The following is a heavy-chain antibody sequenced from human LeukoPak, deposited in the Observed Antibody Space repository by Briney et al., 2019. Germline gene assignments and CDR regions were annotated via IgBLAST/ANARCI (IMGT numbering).Heavy chain of an antibody. D-gene: IGHD2-2*01. CDR2: IKSKTDGGTI. CDR3: TTIEYCRSNSGYGFDN. CDR1: GFIFSNAC. J-gene: IGHJ4*02. Sequence: GGALRLSCAASGFIFSNACMSGVRQAPGKGLEWVGLIKSKTDGGTIDYAVPVKGIFTISRDDTTNLLYLQMNRVKTEDTSLYYCTTIEYCRSNSGYGFDNWGQGTQVTVSS. V-gene: IGHV3-15*01.